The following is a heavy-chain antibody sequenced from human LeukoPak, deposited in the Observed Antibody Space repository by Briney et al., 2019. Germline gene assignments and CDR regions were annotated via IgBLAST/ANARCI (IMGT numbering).Heavy chain of an antibody. J-gene: IGHJ4*02. CDR1: GYTFISYN. CDR3: ARGVPLGYCTYGVCYPPYYFDY. V-gene: IGHV1-8*03. CDR2: VNARSGDA. Sequence: GASVKVSCKASGYTFISYNINWLRQATGQGLEWMGWVNARSGDAGYLQKFQGRLTITRDSSIDTAYMDLSGLSSEDTAIYYCARGVPLGYCTYGVCYPPYYFDYWGQGTLVTASS. D-gene: IGHD2-8*01.